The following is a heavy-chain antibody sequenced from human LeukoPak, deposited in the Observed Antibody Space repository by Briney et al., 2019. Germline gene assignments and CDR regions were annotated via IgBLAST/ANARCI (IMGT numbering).Heavy chain of an antibody. CDR1: GYTFTSYG. CDR3: ARGNYYDSSGYRGAFDI. CDR2: ISAYNGNT. J-gene: IGHJ3*02. V-gene: IGHV1-18*01. Sequence: ASVKASCKASGYTFTSYGISWVRQTPGQGLEWMGWISAYNGNTNYAQKLQGRVTMTTDTSTSTAYMELRSLRSDDTAVYYCARGNYYDSSGYRGAFDIWGQGTMVTVSS. D-gene: IGHD3-22*01.